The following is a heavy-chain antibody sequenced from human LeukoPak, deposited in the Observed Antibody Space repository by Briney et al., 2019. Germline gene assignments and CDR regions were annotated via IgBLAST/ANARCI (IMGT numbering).Heavy chain of an antibody. CDR2: IYYSGST. D-gene: IGHD6-13*01. V-gene: IGHV4-31*03. CDR1: GGSNSSGGYY. J-gene: IGHJ4*02. Sequence: SETLSLTCTVSGGSNSSGGYYWSWIRQHPGKGLEWIGHIYYSGSTYYNPSLKSRVTISVDTSKNQFSLKLSSVTAADTAVYYCASGIAALPVDPWGRGTLVTVSS. CDR3: ASGIAALPVDP.